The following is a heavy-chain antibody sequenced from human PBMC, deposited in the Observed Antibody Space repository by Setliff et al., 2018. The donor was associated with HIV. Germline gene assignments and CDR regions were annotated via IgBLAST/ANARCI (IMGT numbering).Heavy chain of an antibody. CDR2: ITWNGGST. CDR3: ARGVTMIEGGYYFDY. D-gene: IGHD3-22*01. CDR1: GFTFDDHA. Sequence: PGGSLRLSCAASGFTFDDHAMSWVRQAPGKGLEWVSGITWNGGSTTYEDSVKWRFTISRDNAKKSLYLQMNSLRAEDTALYYCARGVTMIEGGYYFDYWGQGALVTVSS. J-gene: IGHJ4*02. V-gene: IGHV3-20*04.